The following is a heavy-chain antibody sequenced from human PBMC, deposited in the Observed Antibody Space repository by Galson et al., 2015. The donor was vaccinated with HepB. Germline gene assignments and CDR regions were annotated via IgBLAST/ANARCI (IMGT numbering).Heavy chain of an antibody. CDR1: GFTFSSYG. V-gene: IGHV3-33*01. Sequence: SLRLSCAASGFTFSSYGTHWVRQAPGKGLEWVAVIWYDGSNKYYADSVKGRFTISRDNSKNTLYLQMNSLRAEDTAVYYCARGFSRHGGSGYYGMDVWGQGTTVTVSS. CDR3: ARGFSRHGGSGYYGMDV. J-gene: IGHJ6*02. CDR2: IWYDGSNK. D-gene: IGHD3-10*01.